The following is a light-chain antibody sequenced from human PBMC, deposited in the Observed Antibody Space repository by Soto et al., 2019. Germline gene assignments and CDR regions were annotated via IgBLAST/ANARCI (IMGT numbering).Light chain of an antibody. V-gene: IGKV1-13*02. CDR2: DVS. CDR1: QDIRGA. J-gene: IGKJ5*01. Sequence: AIQVTQSPSSLSASVGDRVTMTCRASQDIRGALAGYQQKSGKPPNLLIYDVSTLEGGVPSRFCGSGSGTEFTLTISSLQPEDFGTYYCQQFNSYPITFGHGTRLEIK. CDR3: QQFNSYPIT.